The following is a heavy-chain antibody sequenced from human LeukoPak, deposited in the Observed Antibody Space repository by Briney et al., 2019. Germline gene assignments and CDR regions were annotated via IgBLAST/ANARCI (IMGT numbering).Heavy chain of an antibody. CDR1: GFTFSSYA. J-gene: IGHJ4*02. D-gene: IGHD6-6*01. Sequence: GGSLRLSCAASGFTFSSYAMSWVRQAPGKGLEWVSAISGSGGRTYYADSVKGRFTISRDNAKNSLYLQMNSLRAEDTAVYYCARDFAFGYSSSLGYWGQGTLVTVSS. CDR3: ARDFAFGYSSSLGY. V-gene: IGHV3-23*01. CDR2: ISGSGGRT.